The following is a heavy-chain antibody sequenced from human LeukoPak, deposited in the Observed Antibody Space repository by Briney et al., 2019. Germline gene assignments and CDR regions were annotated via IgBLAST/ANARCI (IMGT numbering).Heavy chain of an antibody. J-gene: IGHJ5*02. D-gene: IGHD3-9*01. CDR3: ARTNRYYDILTGYEGENWFDP. V-gene: IGHV1-8*01. CDR2: MNPNSGNT. Sequence: ASVTVSCMASGYTFTSYDINWVRQATGQGLEWMGWMNPNSGNTGYAQKFQGRVTMTRNTSISTAYMELSSLRSEDTAVYYCARTNRYYDILTGYEGENWFDPWGQGTLVTVSS. CDR1: GYTFTSYD.